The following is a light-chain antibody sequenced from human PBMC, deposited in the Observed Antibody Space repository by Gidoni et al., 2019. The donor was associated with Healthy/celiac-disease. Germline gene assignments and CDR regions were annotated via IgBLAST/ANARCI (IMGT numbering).Light chain of an antibody. CDR1: SGSVSTSSY. CDR3: VLYMGSCFL. CDR2: STN. J-gene: IGLJ2*01. Sequence: QTVVTQEPSFSVSPGGTVTLTCGVSSGSVSTSSYPSWYHQTPGQAPRTLICSTNTRSSGVTDRFSGSILGNKAALTITGAQVDDESDYYCVLYMGSCFLFGGGIKLTVL. V-gene: IGLV8-61*01.